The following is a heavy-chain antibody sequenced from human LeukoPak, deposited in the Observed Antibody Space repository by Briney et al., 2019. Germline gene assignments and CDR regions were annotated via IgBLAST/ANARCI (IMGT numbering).Heavy chain of an antibody. CDR3: ARVLSVPGGDAFDI. J-gene: IGHJ3*02. D-gene: IGHD4-23*01. Sequence: APVKVSCKASGYTFTSYAMHWVRQAPGQRLEWMGWINAGNGNTKYSQKFQGRVTITRDTSASTAYMELSSLRSEDTAVYYCARVLSVPGGDAFDIWGQGTMVTVSS. V-gene: IGHV1-3*01. CDR2: INAGNGNT. CDR1: GYTFTSYA.